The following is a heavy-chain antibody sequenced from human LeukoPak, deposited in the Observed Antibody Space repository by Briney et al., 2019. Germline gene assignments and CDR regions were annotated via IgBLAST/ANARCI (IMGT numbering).Heavy chain of an antibody. Sequence: SETLSLTCTVPGGSMSSYYWSWIRQPPGKGLEWIGYIYYSGSTKYNPSLKSRVTISVDTSKNQFSLKLSSVAAADTAVYYCARGARAGYNLEPFDYWGQGTLVTVSS. D-gene: IGHD5-24*01. CDR3: ARGARAGYNLEPFDY. V-gene: IGHV4-59*08. CDR1: GGSMSSYY. CDR2: IYYSGST. J-gene: IGHJ4*02.